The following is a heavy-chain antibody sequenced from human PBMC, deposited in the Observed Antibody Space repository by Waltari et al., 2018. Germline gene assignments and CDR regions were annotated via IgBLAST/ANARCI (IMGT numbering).Heavy chain of an antibody. Sequence: QVQMVESGGGVVQPGRSLRLSCAASGFPFVSYSIHWVRQAPGKGLEWVALMSYDGSSKYYADSVKGRFTVSRDNSKNTVYLQLNSLRVEDTAVYYCAREDICRSTTCYTLDYWGLGTLVTVSS. D-gene: IGHD2-2*02. CDR2: MSYDGSSK. V-gene: IGHV3-30*01. CDR3: AREDICRSTTCYTLDY. CDR1: GFPFVSYS. J-gene: IGHJ4*02.